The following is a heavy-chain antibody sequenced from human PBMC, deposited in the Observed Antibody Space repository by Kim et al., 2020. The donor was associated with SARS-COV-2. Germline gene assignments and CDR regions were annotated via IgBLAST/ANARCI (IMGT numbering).Heavy chain of an antibody. CDR3: ARGYSSSWYWAFDI. Sequence: PGSVKGRFTISRENAKNSLYLQMNSLRAGDTAVYYCARGYSSSWYWAFDIWGQGTMVTISS. D-gene: IGHD6-13*01. J-gene: IGHJ3*02. V-gene: IGHV3-13*01.